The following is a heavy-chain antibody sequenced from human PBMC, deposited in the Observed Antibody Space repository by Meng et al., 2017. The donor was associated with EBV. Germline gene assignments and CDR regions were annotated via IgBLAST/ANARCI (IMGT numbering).Heavy chain of an antibody. CDR3: ARDRRHSASLDY. CDR2: ISTTGSYI. V-gene: IGHV3-21*06. Sequence: EVXLVESGGXLVKPGGXLRRSGAASGFSFSAYSMNWVRQAPGKGLEWLSFISTTGSYISYADSVKGRFTVSIDNAENSLHLQMNSLSAEDTAVYYCARDRRHSASLDYWGQGTLVTVSA. D-gene: IGHD1-26*01. J-gene: IGHJ4*02. CDR1: GFSFSAYS.